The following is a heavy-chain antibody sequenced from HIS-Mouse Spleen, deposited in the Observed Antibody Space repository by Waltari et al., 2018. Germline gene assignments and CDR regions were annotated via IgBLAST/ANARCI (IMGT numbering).Heavy chain of an antibody. D-gene: IGHD6-19*01. CDR3: AKASFYSSGWFDP. J-gene: IGHJ5*02. Sequence: QVQLVESGGGVVQPGRSLRLSCAASGFPFSSFGMHWVRQAPGKGLEWVAVISYDGSNKYYADSVKGRFTISRDNSKNTLYLQMNSLRAEDTAVYYCAKASFYSSGWFDPWGQGTLVTGSS. V-gene: IGHV3-30*18. CDR2: ISYDGSNK. CDR1: GFPFSSFG.